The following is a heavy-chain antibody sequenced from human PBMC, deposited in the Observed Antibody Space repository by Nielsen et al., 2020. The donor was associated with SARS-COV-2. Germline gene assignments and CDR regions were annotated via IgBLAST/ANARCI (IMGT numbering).Heavy chain of an antibody. D-gene: IGHD1-14*01. CDR2: IYHSGST. Sequence: SWVRQPPGKGLEWIGEIYHSGSTHYSPSLKSRVTISVDKSKNQFSLKLSSVTAADTAVYYCARVKAGNHYGMDVWGQGTTVTVSS. V-gene: IGHV4-4*02. CDR3: ARVKAGNHYGMDV. J-gene: IGHJ6*02.